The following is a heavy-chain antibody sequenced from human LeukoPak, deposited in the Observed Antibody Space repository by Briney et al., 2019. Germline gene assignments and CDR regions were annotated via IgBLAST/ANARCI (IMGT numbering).Heavy chain of an antibody. CDR1: GFTFSSYA. J-gene: IGHJ4*02. CDR2: ISYDGSNK. V-gene: IGHV3-30*18. D-gene: IGHD3-9*01. Sequence: HPGGSLRLSCAASGFTFSSYAMHWVRQAPGKGLEWVAVISYDGSNKYYADSVKGRFTISRDNSRNTLHLQMNSLGAEDTAVYSCAKASLRYFDWFSDYWGQGTLVTVSS. CDR3: AKASLRYFDWFSDY.